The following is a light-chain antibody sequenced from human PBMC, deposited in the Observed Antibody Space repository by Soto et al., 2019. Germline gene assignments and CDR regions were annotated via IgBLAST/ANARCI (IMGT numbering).Light chain of an antibody. CDR1: SSDVGTYNF. J-gene: IGLJ2*01. Sequence: QSVLTQPRSVSGSPGQSVAISCTGNSSDVGTYNFVSWYQHLPGKAPKLMIYDINARPSGVPDRFSGTKSGNTASLTITGLQAEDEADYYCCSYAGTYSVIFGGGTKVTVL. V-gene: IGLV2-11*01. CDR2: DIN. CDR3: CSYAGTYSVI.